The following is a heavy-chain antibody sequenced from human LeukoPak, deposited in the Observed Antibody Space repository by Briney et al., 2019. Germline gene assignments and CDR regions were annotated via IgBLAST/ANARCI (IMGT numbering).Heavy chain of an antibody. CDR2: INPSGAST. J-gene: IGHJ6*02. D-gene: IGHD1-26*01. CDR1: GYTFTSYY. V-gene: IGHV1-46*01. CDR3: ARVGATYYGMDV. Sequence: VSVKVSCKASGYTFTSYYMHWVRQAPGQGLEWMGIINPSGASTSYAQKFQGRITMTRDTSTSTVYIELSSLRSEDTAVYYCARVGATYYGMDVWGQGTTVTVSS.